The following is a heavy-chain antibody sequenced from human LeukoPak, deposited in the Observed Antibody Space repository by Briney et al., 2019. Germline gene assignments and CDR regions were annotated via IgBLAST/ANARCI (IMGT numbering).Heavy chain of an antibody. J-gene: IGHJ4*02. CDR3: AKVYCSSTTCNDFDY. CDR1: GFTFSSYA. V-gene: IGHV3-23*01. D-gene: IGHD2-2*01. Sequence: GGSLRLSCAASGFTFSSYAMSWVRQAPGKGLEWVPSVSDSGGNTYHADSVKGRFTISRDNSKNTVYLQMDSLRVEDTAMYYCAKVYCSSTTCNDFDYWGQGTLVTVSS. CDR2: VSDSGGNT.